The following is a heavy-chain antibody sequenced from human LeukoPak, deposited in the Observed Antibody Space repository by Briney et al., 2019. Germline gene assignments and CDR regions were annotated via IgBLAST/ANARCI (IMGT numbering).Heavy chain of an antibody. Sequence: SLRLSCAAPGFTFYDYAMHWVRQAPGEGLGWVSGISWNRGIIVYADSVKGRFTISRDNAKNSLYLQMNSLRAEDTALYYCAKTYRENDSSGYFGYWGQGTLVTVSS. CDR2: ISWNRGII. J-gene: IGHJ4*02. CDR1: GFTFYDYA. D-gene: IGHD3-22*01. V-gene: IGHV3-9*01. CDR3: AKTYRENDSSGYFGY.